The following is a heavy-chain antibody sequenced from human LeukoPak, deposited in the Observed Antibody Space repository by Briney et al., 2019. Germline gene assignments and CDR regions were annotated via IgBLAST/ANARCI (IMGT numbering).Heavy chain of an antibody. V-gene: IGHV1-24*01. Sequence: ASVKVSCKVSGYTLTELSMHWVRQAPGKGLEWMGGFDPEDGETIYAQKFQGRVTMTEDTSTDAAYMELSSLRSEDTAVYYCATVPRWGSYYFDYWGQGTLVTVCS. J-gene: IGHJ4*02. D-gene: IGHD3-16*01. CDR3: ATVPRWGSYYFDY. CDR1: GYTLTELS. CDR2: FDPEDGET.